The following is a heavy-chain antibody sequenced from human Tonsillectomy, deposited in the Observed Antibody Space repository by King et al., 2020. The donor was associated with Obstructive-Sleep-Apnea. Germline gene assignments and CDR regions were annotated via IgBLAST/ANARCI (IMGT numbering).Heavy chain of an antibody. Sequence: VQLVESGGGLVQPGGSLRLSCAASGFTFSSYAMSWVRQAPGKGLEWVSAISGSGGSTYYADSVKGRFTISRDNSKHTLYLQMNSRRAEDTAVYYCAKDYYYDSSGYRPPDAFDIWGQGTMVTVSS. D-gene: IGHD3-22*01. CDR3: AKDYYYDSSGYRPPDAFDI. J-gene: IGHJ3*02. CDR2: ISGSGGST. V-gene: IGHV3-23*04. CDR1: GFTFSSYA.